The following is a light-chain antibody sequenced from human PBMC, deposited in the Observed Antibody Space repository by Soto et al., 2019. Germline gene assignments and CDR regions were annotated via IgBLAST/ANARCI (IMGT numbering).Light chain of an antibody. CDR3: QQYYSYPYT. Sequence: DIQMTQCPSTLSASVGDRVTITCRASPIIGSSLAWYQQKPGKAPKLLIYDASTLQSGVPSRFSGSESGTEFTLTISSLQPDDSATYYCQQYYSYPYTFGQGTKLEIK. CDR1: PIIGSS. CDR2: DAS. J-gene: IGKJ2*01. V-gene: IGKV1-5*01.